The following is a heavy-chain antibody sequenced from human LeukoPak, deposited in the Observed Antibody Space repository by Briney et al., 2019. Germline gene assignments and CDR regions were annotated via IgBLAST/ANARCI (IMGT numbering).Heavy chain of an antibody. CDR1: GYTFTSYY. V-gene: IGHV1-46*01. CDR2: INPSGGSA. CDR3: ARIYDSSGYYGLGAAFDI. D-gene: IGHD3-22*01. J-gene: IGHJ3*02. Sequence: GSVKVSCKASGYTFTSYYMHWVRQAPGQGLEWMGIINPSGGSASYARKFQGRVTMTRDMSTSTVYMELSSLRSEDTAVYYCARIYDSSGYYGLGAAFDIWGQGTMVTVSS.